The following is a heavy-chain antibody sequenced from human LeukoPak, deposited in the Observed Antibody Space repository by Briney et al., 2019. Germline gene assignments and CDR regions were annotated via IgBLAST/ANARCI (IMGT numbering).Heavy chain of an antibody. Sequence: SETLSLTCAVSGYSISSGYYWGWIRQPPGKGLEWIGSIYYSGSTYYNPSLKSRVTISVDTSKNQFSLKLSSVTAADTAVYYCARLALAYCGGDCYSGLFDYWGQGTLVTVSS. V-gene: IGHV4-38-2*01. D-gene: IGHD2-21*02. CDR2: IYYSGST. CDR3: ARLALAYCGGDCYSGLFDY. CDR1: GYSISSGYY. J-gene: IGHJ4*02.